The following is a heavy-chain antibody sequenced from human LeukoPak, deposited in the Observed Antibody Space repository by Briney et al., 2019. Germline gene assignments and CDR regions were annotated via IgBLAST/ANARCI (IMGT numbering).Heavy chain of an antibody. CDR1: GYTFSGYY. J-gene: IGHJ4*02. Sequence: ASVKVSCKASGYTFSGYYMHWVRQAPGQGLEWMGRINPNSGGTNFAQKFQGRVTMTRDTSISTAYMELSRLRSDDTAVSYCAREGRVKYSSSAGVNYWGQGTLVTVSS. D-gene: IGHD6-6*01. CDR2: INPNSGGT. V-gene: IGHV1-2*06. CDR3: AREGRVKYSSSAGVNY.